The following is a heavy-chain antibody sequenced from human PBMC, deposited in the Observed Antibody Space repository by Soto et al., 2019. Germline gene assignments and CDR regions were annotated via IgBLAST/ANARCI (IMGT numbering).Heavy chain of an antibody. CDR2: IVVGSGNT. CDR1: GFTFTSSA. Sequence: ASVKVSCKASGFTFTSSAVQWVRQARGQRLEWIGWIVVGSGNTNYAQKFRERVTITRDMSTSTAYMGLSSLRSEDTAVYYCAADPIYYDSSGYPLPFDYWGPG. CDR3: AADPIYYDSSGYPLPFDY. J-gene: IGHJ4*02. D-gene: IGHD3-22*01. V-gene: IGHV1-58*01.